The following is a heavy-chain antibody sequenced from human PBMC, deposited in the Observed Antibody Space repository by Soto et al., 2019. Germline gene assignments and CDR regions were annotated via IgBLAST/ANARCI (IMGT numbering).Heavy chain of an antibody. V-gene: IGHV1-69*06. CDR1: GGTFSSYA. D-gene: IGHD6-13*01. Sequence: QVQLVQSGAEVKKPGSSVKVSCKASGGTFSSYAISWVRQAPGQGLEWMGGIIPIFGTANYAQKFQGRVTITADKSTSTAYMELSSLRSEDTAVYYCARDKKTRTGQQLAAFDIWGQGTMVTVSS. CDR3: ARDKKTRTGQQLAAFDI. CDR2: IIPIFGTA. J-gene: IGHJ3*02.